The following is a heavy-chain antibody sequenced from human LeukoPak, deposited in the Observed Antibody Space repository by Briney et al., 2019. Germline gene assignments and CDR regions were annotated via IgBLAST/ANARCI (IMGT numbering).Heavy chain of an antibody. Sequence: PGGSLRLSCATSGFTFSNAWMNWVRQAPGKGLEWVGRIRSNSDGGTIDYAAPVKGRFTLSRDDSKTTLYLQMNSLQTEDTAVYYCXTDFYDSTWGQGTLVTVSS. V-gene: IGHV3-15*07. CDR1: GFTFSNAW. D-gene: IGHD3-22*01. J-gene: IGHJ5*02. CDR2: IRSNSDGGTI. CDR3: XTDFYDST.